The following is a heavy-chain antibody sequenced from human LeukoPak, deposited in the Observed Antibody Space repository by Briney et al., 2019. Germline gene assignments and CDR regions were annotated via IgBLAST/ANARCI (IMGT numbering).Heavy chain of an antibody. V-gene: IGHV3-30*18. CDR3: AKSGDGGYFDY. J-gene: IGHJ4*02. CDR1: GFTFSSYG. CDR2: ISYDGSNK. D-gene: IGHD2-15*01. Sequence: TGGSLRLSCAASGFTFSSYGMHWVRQAPGKGLEWVAVISYDGSNKYYADSVKGRFTISRDNSKNTLYLQMNSLRAEDTAVYYCAKSGDGGYFDYWGQGTLVTVSS.